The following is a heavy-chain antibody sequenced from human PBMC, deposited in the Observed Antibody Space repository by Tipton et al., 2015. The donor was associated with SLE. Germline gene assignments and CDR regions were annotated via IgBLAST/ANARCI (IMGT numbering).Heavy chain of an antibody. CDR1: GFTFSSYW. V-gene: IGHV3-74*01. D-gene: IGHD6-13*01. J-gene: IGHJ4*02. CDR3: ARGSSWPGVDY. Sequence: SLRLSCAAPGFTFSSYWMHWVRQAPGKGLVWVSRINTDGRTTTYADSVKGRFTISRDNAKNTLYLQMNSLRAEDTAVYYCARGSSWPGVDYWGQGTLVTVSS. CDR2: INTDGRTT.